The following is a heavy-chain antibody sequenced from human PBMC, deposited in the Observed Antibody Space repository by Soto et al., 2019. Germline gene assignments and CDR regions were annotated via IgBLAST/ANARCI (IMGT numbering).Heavy chain of an antibody. CDR2: VYHTGRT. V-gene: IGHV4-61*01. Sequence: QVHLQESGPGLVKPSETLSLTCTVSGGSFKSGSYYWSWIRQPPGKGLEWIGYVYHTGRTNYNPSLKSRVSISIDTAKNQSSLDLESVTAADTAVYFCARDFDYFDYWGQGTLVTVSS. CDR1: GGSFKSGSYY. CDR3: ARDFDYFDY. D-gene: IGHD3-3*01. J-gene: IGHJ4*02.